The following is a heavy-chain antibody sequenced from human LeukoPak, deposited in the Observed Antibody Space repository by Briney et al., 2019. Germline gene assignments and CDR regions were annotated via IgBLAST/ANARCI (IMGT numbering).Heavy chain of an antibody. D-gene: IGHD5-18*01. J-gene: IGHJ4*02. CDR2: IYYNGDT. V-gene: IGHV4-61*01. CDR1: GGSVSNSLYY. CDR3: ARVLRAASWRSYDY. Sequence: SETLSLTCTVSGGSVSNSLYYWSWIRQPPGKGLEWIGYIYYNGDTNYNPSLKSRVIISIDTSSSQFTLRLNSMTAADTAVYYCARVLRAASWRSYDYWXQXSLVXVSS.